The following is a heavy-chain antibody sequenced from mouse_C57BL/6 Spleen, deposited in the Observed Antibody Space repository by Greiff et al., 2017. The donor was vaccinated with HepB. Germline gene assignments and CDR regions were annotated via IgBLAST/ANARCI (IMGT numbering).Heavy chain of an antibody. CDR2: ISDGGSYT. V-gene: IGHV5-4*01. CDR3: AREGDGYYGGFAY. D-gene: IGHD2-3*01. CDR1: GFTFSSYA. J-gene: IGHJ3*01. Sequence: EVMLVESGGGLVKPGGSLKLSCAASGFTFSSYAMSWVRQTPEKRLEWVATISDGGSYTYYPDNVKGRFTISRDNAKNNLYLQMSQLKSEDTAMYYCAREGDGYYGGFAYWGQGTLVTVSA.